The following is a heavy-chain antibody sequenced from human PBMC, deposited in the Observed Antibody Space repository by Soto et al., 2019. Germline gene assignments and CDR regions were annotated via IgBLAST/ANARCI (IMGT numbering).Heavy chain of an antibody. V-gene: IGHV3-48*01. Sequence: EVQLVESGGGLIQPGGSLRLSCAASGFTFSSYSMNWVRQAPGKGLEWISYISSSDINIYYADSVKGRFTISRDIAKNSRYLQMNSLRAEDTAVYYCARDYGDYVPRNDYWGQGTLVTVSS. J-gene: IGHJ4*02. D-gene: IGHD4-17*01. CDR3: ARDYGDYVPRNDY. CDR2: ISSSDINI. CDR1: GFTFSSYS.